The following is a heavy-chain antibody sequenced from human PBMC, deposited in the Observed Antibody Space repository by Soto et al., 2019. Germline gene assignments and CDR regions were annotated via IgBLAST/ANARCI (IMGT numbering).Heavy chain of an antibody. Sequence: QVQLVQSGAEVKKPGSSVKVSCKASGGTFSSYTISWVRQAPGQGLEWMGRIIPILGIANYAQKFQGRVTITADKATSTAYMELSSLRSEDTAVYYCARGGVPSAVAERGDYFDYWGQGTLVTVSS. J-gene: IGHJ4*02. CDR3: ARGGVPSAVAERGDYFDY. D-gene: IGHD6-19*01. CDR2: IIPILGIA. V-gene: IGHV1-69*02. CDR1: GGTFSSYT.